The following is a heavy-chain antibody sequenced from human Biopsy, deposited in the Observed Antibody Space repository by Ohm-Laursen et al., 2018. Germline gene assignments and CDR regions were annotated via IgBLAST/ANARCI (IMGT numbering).Heavy chain of an antibody. CDR1: GESFNGYY. V-gene: IGHV4-34*01. CDR2: INHSGRT. CDR3: ARDRDRRGWFDP. D-gene: IGHD1-14*01. J-gene: IGHJ5*02. Sequence: SDTLSLTCAVYGESFNGYYWSWIRQTPGKGLEWIGEINHSGRTNYNPSLKSRVTISVDTSKNQFSLKVRSVTAADTAAYYCARDRDRRGWFDPWGQGTLVTVSS.